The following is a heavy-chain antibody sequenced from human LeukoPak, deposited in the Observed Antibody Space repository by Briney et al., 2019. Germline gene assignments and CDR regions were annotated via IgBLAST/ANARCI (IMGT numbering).Heavy chain of an antibody. V-gene: IGHV3-30*18. CDR1: GFTFSSYG. J-gene: IGHJ4*02. CDR3: AKEGVRAAAFDY. Sequence: GGSLRLPCAASGFTFSSYGMHWVRQAPGKGLEWVAVISYDGSNKYYADSVKGRFTISGDNSKNTLYLQMNSLRAEDTAVYYCAKEGVRAAAFDYWGQGTLVTVSS. CDR2: ISYDGSNK. D-gene: IGHD6-13*01.